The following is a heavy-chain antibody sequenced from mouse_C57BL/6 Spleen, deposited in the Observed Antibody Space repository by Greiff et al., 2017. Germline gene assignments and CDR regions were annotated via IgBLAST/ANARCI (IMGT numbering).Heavy chain of an antibody. CDR1: GYTFTSYW. J-gene: IGHJ3*01. V-gene: IGHV1-72*01. CDR2: IDPNSGGT. Sequence: QVQLKQPGAELVKPGASVKLSCKASGYTFTSYWMHWVKQRPGRGLEWIGRIDPNSGGTKYNEKFKSKATLTVDKPSSTAYMPLSSLTSEDSAVYYCARYDYDEAWFAYWGQGTLVTVSA. D-gene: IGHD2-4*01. CDR3: ARYDYDEAWFAY.